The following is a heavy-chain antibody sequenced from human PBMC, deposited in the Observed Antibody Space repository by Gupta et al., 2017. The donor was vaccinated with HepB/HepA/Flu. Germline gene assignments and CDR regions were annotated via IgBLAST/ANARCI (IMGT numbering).Heavy chain of an antibody. J-gene: IGHJ5*02. CDR1: GLTLSNSA. Sequence: EVQLLESGGGLVQPGGSLRLSCAVSGLTLSNSAMSWVRQAPGKGLEWVSAISISGVNTYYAASVKGRFTISRDTSENTLYLQMNSLRAEDTAVYYCAKDRGGAVAGNWFDPWGQGTLVTVSS. D-gene: IGHD6-19*01. V-gene: IGHV3-23*01. CDR3: AKDRGGAVAGNWFDP. CDR2: ISISGVNT.